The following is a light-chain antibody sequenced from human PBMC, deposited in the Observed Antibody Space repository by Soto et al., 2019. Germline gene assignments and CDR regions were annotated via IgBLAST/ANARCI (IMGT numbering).Light chain of an antibody. CDR2: GAS. CDR3: QQYGSSPPFT. CDR1: QSVYSNY. J-gene: IGKJ3*01. Sequence: EIVLTQSPGTLSLSPGERATLSCRASQSVYSNYLAWYQHKPGQAPRLLIYGASSRATGIPDRFSGSGSGTDVTLTISRLEPEDFAVDYCQQYGSSPPFTFGPGTKVEIK. V-gene: IGKV3-20*01.